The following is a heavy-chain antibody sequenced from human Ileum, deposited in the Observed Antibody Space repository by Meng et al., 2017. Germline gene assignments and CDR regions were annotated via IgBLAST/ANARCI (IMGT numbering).Heavy chain of an antibody. D-gene: IGHD4-11*01. J-gene: IGHJ4*02. V-gene: IGHV3-66*02. CDR1: GFSVSTNY. CDR3: TREQYRRFES. Sequence: GGSLRLSCAASGFSVSTNYMSWVRQAPGKGLEWVSIIYNDGGTDYADSVKGRFTISKDTSKNTVDLQMDSLRADDTAVYYCTREQYRRFESWGQGRLVTVSS. CDR2: IYNDGGT.